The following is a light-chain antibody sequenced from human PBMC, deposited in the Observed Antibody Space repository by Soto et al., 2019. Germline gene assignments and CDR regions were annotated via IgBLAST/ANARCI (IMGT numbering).Light chain of an antibody. J-gene: IGKJ4*01. CDR3: QQYGSS. CDR2: GAS. V-gene: IGKV3-20*01. Sequence: EIVLTQSPGTLSLSPGERATLSCRASQSVSSSYLAWYQQKPGQAPRLLIYGASSRATGIPDRFSGSGYGTDFTLTISRLEPEDFAVYYCQQYGSSFGGGTKVDI. CDR1: QSVSSSY.